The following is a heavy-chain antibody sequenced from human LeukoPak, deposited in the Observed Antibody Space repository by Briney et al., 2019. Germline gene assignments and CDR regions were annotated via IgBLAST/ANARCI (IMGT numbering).Heavy chain of an antibody. CDR1: GFIFSSSA. Sequence: SGGSLRLSCTASGFIFSSSAMTWGREAPGKGLEWVSAISDSGGSTVYADSVRGRLTISRDNSKNTLYLQMSSLRDEDPAIYYCTKGGSYAPLDYWGQGTLVTVSS. D-gene: IGHD1-26*01. V-gene: IGHV3-23*01. CDR2: ISDSGGST. J-gene: IGHJ4*02. CDR3: TKGGSYAPLDY.